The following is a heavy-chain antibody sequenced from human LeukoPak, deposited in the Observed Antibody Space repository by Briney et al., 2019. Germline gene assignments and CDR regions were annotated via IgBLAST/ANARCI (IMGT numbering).Heavy chain of an antibody. CDR2: IYYSGST. J-gene: IGHJ4*02. D-gene: IGHD3-16*01. CDR1: GGSISSSSYY. Sequence: SETLSLTCTVSGGSISSSSYYWGWIRQPPGKGLEWIGSIYYSGSTYYNPSLKSRVTISVDTSKNQFSLKLSSVTAADTAVYYCARGQRGIGYYFDYWGQGTLVTVSS. V-gene: IGHV4-39*07. CDR3: ARGQRGIGYYFDY.